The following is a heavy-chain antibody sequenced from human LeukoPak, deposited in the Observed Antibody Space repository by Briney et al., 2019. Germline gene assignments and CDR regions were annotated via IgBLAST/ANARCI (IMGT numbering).Heavy chain of an antibody. CDR3: ARGVSSSSGDYYYYYMDV. CDR2: ISAYNGNT. J-gene: IGHJ6*03. Sequence: ASVKVSCKASGYTFTSYGISWVRQAPGQGLEWMGWISAYNGNTNYAQKLQGRVTMTTDTSTSTAYMELRSLRSDGTAVYYCARGVSSSSGDYYYYYMDVWGKGTTVTVSS. D-gene: IGHD6-6*01. V-gene: IGHV1-18*01. CDR1: GYTFTSYG.